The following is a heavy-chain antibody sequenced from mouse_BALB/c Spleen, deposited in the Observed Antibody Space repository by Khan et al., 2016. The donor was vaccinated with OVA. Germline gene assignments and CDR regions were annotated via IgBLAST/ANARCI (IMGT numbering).Heavy chain of an antibody. V-gene: IGHV5-6*01. Sequence: EVELVESGGDLVKPGGSLKLSCAASGFTFSSYGMSWVRQTPDKRLEWVATISSGGSYTYYPDSVKGRFTISRDNAKNTLYLQMSSLKSEDTAMYYCARAELRRGGGFAYWGQGTLVTVSA. D-gene: IGHD2-4*01. CDR3: ARAELRRGGGFAY. CDR2: ISSGGSYT. J-gene: IGHJ3*01. CDR1: GFTFSSYG.